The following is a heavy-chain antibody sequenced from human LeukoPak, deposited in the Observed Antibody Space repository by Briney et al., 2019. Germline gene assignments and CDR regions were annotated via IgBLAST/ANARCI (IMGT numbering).Heavy chain of an antibody. Sequence: ASVKVSCKASGGTFSSYAISWVRQAPGQGLEWMGGIIPFFGRANSAQKFQGRVTITADESTSTAYMELSSLRSEDTAVYYCAREWGLESSGYYYAYWGQGTLVTVSS. D-gene: IGHD3-22*01. J-gene: IGHJ4*02. V-gene: IGHV1-69*13. CDR3: AREWGLESSGYYYAY. CDR1: GGTFSSYA. CDR2: IIPFFGRA.